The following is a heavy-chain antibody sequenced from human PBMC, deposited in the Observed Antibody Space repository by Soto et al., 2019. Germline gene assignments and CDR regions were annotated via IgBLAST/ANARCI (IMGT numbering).Heavy chain of an antibody. J-gene: IGHJ4*02. Sequence: GESLKISCQGLGYSFTSYWIGWVRQMPGKGLEWMGIIYPGDSDTRYSPSFQGQVTISADKSSGTAYLQWSSLKASDTAIYYCAKPSSGYCSSTICHSLFFDYWGQGALVTVSS. D-gene: IGHD2-2*03. CDR2: IYPGDSDT. V-gene: IGHV5-51*01. CDR3: AKPSSGYCSSTICHSLFFDY. CDR1: GYSFTSYW.